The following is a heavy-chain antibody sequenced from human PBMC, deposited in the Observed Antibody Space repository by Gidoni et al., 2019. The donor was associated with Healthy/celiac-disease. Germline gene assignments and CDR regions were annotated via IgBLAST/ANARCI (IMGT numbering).Heavy chain of an antibody. V-gene: IGHV4-59*01. CDR3: ARVGEDSYGPQFDY. CDR1: GGSISSYY. J-gene: IGHJ4*02. CDR2: IYYSGST. D-gene: IGHD5-18*01. Sequence: QVQLQESGPGLVKPSETLSLTCPVSGGSISSYYWSWIRQPPGKGLEWIGYIYYSGSTNYNPSLKSRVTISVDTSKNQFSLKLSSVTAADTAAYYCARVGEDSYGPQFDYWGQGTLVTVSS.